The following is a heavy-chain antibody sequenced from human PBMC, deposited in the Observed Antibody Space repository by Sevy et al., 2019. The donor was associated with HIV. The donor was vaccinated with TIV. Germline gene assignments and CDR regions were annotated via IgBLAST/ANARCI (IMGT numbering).Heavy chain of an antibody. J-gene: IGHJ6*02. Sequence: GGSLRLSCAASGFTFSSYWMSWVRQAPGKGLEWVANIKQDGSEKYYVDSVKGRFTISRDNAKNSLYLQMNSLRAEDTAVYYCVRDRNSSSWYGYYYYYGMDVWGQGTTVTVSS. V-gene: IGHV3-7*03. CDR1: GFTFSSYW. D-gene: IGHD6-13*01. CDR3: VRDRNSSSWYGYYYYYGMDV. CDR2: IKQDGSEK.